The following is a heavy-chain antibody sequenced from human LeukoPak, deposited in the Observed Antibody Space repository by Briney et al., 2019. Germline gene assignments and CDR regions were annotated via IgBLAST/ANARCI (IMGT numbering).Heavy chain of an antibody. D-gene: IGHD4-17*01. CDR2: IDHSGST. CDR1: GGSFSSYY. J-gene: IGHJ4*02. CDR3: ARLKATVSIHAYFDS. Sequence: SETLSLTCTVSGGSFSSYYWTWIRQPPGKGLEWIGYIDHSGSTNYNPSLKSRVSISSDTSKNQFSLELSSVTAADTAVYYCARLKATVSIHAYFDSWGQGTLVTASS. V-gene: IGHV4-59*01.